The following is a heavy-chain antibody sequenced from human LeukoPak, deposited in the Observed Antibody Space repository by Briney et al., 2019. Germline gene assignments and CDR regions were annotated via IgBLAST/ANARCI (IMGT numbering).Heavy chain of an antibody. D-gene: IGHD6-19*01. Sequence: GGSLRLSCVASGFTLSSYAMSWVRQAPGKGLEWVSGISGSGGSTYYADSVKGRFTISRDNPKNTLFLQMNSLRAEDTAVYYCAKETYSSGWYPYFDYWGQGTLVTVSS. CDR3: AKETYSSGWYPYFDY. J-gene: IGHJ4*02. CDR1: GFTLSSYA. V-gene: IGHV3-23*01. CDR2: ISGSGGST.